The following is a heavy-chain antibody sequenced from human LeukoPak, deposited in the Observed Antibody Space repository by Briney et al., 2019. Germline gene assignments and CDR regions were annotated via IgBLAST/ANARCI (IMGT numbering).Heavy chain of an antibody. CDR3: ARERIAVAGSGHGLDV. CDR2: VFYSGST. Sequence: SETLSLTCTVSGGSISNYHWSWIRQSPGKGLEWIGNVFYSGSTKYNPSLKSRVIISIDTSKNHSSPHLRSVTAADTASYYCARERIAVAGSGHGLDVWGQGTTATVSS. D-gene: IGHD6-19*01. J-gene: IGHJ6*02. CDR1: GGSISNYH. V-gene: IGHV4-59*01.